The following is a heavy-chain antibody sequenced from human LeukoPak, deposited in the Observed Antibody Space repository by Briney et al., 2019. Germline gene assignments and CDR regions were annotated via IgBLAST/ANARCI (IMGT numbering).Heavy chain of an antibody. J-gene: IGHJ3*01. Sequence: PGGSLRLSCAASGFTVSSNYMSWVRQAPGKGLEWVSVIYSGGSTYYADSVKGRFTISRDNSKNTLYLQMNSLRAEDTAVYYCASGKYYYDESASLNRASRTAHDVWAQGTMVIVSS. CDR2: IYSGGST. CDR1: GFTVSSNY. V-gene: IGHV3-53*01. D-gene: IGHD3-22*01. CDR3: ASGKYYYDESASLNRASRTAHDV.